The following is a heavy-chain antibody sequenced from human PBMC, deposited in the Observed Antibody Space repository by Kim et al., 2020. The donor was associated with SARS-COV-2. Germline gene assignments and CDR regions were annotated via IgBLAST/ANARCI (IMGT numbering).Heavy chain of an antibody. D-gene: IGHD5-12*01. J-gene: IGHJ4*02. V-gene: IGHV1-69*04. CDR3: ARDEGYSGYDVY. Sequence: YAQKFQGRVTITADKSTSTAYMELSSLRSEDTAVYYCARDEGYSGYDVYWGQGTLVTVSS.